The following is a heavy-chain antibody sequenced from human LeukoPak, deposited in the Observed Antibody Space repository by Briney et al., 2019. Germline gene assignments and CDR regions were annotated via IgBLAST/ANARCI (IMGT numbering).Heavy chain of an antibody. V-gene: IGHV4-61*02. J-gene: IGHJ4*02. CDR1: GGSISSGSYY. CDR3: ARDQEGGRYCSSTSCYNEGGIDY. D-gene: IGHD2-2*01. Sequence: SETLSLTCTVSGGSISSGSYYWSWIRQPAGKGLEWIGRIYTSGSTNYNPSLKSRVTISVDTSKNQFSLKLSSVTAADTAVYYCARDQEGGRYCSSTSCYNEGGIDYWGQGTLVTVSS. CDR2: IYTSGST.